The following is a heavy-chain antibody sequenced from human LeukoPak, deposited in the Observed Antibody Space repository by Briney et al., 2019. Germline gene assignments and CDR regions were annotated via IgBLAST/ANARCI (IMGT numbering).Heavy chain of an antibody. CDR3: ASEGPAAIRVLDAFDI. CDR1: GGTFSIYA. J-gene: IGHJ3*02. D-gene: IGHD2-2*01. Sequence: ASVTVSFTGSGGTFSIYAISWVRQAPGQGLEWMGGIIPIFGTANYAQKFQGRVTITADESTSTAYMELSSLRSEDTAVYYCASEGPAAIRVLDAFDIWGQGTMVTVSS. V-gene: IGHV1-69*13. CDR2: IIPIFGTA.